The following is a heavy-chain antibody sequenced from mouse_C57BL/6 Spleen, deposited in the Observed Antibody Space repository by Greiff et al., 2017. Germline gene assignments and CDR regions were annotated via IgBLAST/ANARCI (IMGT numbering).Heavy chain of an antibody. CDR2: ISSGGSYT. CDR1: GFTFSSYG. Sequence: EVMLVESGGDLVKPGGSLKLSCAASGFTFSSYGMSWVRQTPDKRLEWVATISSGGSYTYYPDSVKGRFTISRDNAKNTLYLQMSSLKSEDTAMYYCARQDYYYGMDYWGQGTSVTVSS. CDR3: ARQDYYYGMDY. V-gene: IGHV5-6*01. J-gene: IGHJ4*01.